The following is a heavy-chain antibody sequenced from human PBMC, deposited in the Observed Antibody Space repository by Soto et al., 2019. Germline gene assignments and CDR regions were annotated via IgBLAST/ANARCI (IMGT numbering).Heavy chain of an antibody. CDR2: ISYDGSNK. D-gene: IGHD3-10*01. CDR3: AREGSYYARHDY. Sequence: QVQLVESGRGVVQPGRSLRLSCAASGFTFSSYAMHWVRQAPGKGLEWVAVISYDGSNKYYADSVKGRFTISRDNSKNTLYLQMNSLRAEDTAVYYCAREGSYYARHDYWGQGTLVTVSS. CDR1: GFTFSSYA. V-gene: IGHV3-30-3*01. J-gene: IGHJ4*02.